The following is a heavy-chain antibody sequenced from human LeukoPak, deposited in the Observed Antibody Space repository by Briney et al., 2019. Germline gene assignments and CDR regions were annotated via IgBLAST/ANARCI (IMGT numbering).Heavy chain of an antibody. Sequence: TGGSLRLSCAASGFTFSNYAMNWVRQAPGRGLEWVSAISGSGGSTYYADSVKGRFTISRDNSKNTLYLQMSSLRAEDTAVYYCARDPYSSSWSYGMDVWGQGTTVTVSS. CDR1: GFTFSNYA. CDR3: ARDPYSSSWSYGMDV. CDR2: ISGSGGST. V-gene: IGHV3-23*01. D-gene: IGHD6-13*01. J-gene: IGHJ6*02.